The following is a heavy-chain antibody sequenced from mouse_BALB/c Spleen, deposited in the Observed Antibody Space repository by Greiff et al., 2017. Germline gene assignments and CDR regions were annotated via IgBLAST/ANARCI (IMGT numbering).Heavy chain of an antibody. D-gene: IGHD2-12*01. J-gene: IGHJ2*01. CDR3: ARWKYDDYCDY. CDR2: IDPANGNT. CDR1: GFNIKDTY. Sequence: EVQLQQSGAELVKPGASVKLSCTASGFNIKDTYMHWVKQRPEQGLEWIGRIDPANGNTKYDPKFQGKATITADTSSNTAYLQLSSLTSEDTAVYYCARWKYDDYCDYWGQGTTLTVSS. V-gene: IGHV14-3*02.